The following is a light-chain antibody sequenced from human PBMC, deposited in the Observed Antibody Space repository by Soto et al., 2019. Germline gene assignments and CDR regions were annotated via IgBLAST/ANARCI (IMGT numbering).Light chain of an antibody. Sequence: EIVMKQSPATLSVTPGERATLSCRASQSVSSNLAWYQQKPGQAPRLLIDGAPTRATGIPARFSGSGSGTEFTLTISSLQSEDFAVYYCQQYNNWPPWTFGQGTKVDI. CDR3: QQYNNWPPWT. J-gene: IGKJ1*01. CDR1: QSVSSN. CDR2: GAP. V-gene: IGKV3-15*01.